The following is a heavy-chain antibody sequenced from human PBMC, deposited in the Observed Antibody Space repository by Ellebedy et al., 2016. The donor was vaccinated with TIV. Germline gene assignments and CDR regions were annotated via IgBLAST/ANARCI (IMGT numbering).Heavy chain of an antibody. CDR3: VKGRGGGSDSSAPRYYFDY. V-gene: IGHV3-23*01. CDR1: GFTFSSYA. Sequence: GESLKISCAASGFTFSSYAMSWVRQAPGKGLEWVSTISNTGSRTYYADSVEGRFIISRDNSKKTLYLQMNSLRAEDTGIYYCVKGRGGGSDSSAPRYYFDYWGLGTLVTVSS. D-gene: IGHD3-22*01. CDR2: ISNTGSRT. J-gene: IGHJ4*02.